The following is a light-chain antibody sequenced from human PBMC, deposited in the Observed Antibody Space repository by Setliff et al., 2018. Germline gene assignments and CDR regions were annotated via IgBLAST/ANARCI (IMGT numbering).Light chain of an antibody. CDR1: SSDVGGYNY. Sequence: QSVLTQPPSASGSPGQSVAISCTGTSSDVGGYNYVSWYQQHPGKAPKLMIYEVSKWPSGVPDRFSGSKSGNTASLTVSGLQAEDEADYYCCSYEGNNKSTFVFGTGTKVTVL. V-gene: IGLV2-8*01. J-gene: IGLJ1*01. CDR2: EVS. CDR3: CSYEGNNKSTFV.